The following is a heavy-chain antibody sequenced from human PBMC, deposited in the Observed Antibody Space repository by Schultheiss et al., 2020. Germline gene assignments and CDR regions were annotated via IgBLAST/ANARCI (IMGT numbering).Heavy chain of an antibody. V-gene: IGHV3-23*01. D-gene: IGHD4-23*01. Sequence: GGSLRLSCAASGFTFSSYAMHWVRQAPGKGLEWVSAISGSGGSTYYADSVKGRFTISRDNAKNSLYLQMNSLRAEDTAVYYCARDSGGNSPYAFDIWGQGTMVNVS. J-gene: IGHJ3*02. CDR2: ISGSGGST. CDR3: ARDSGGNSPYAFDI. CDR1: GFTFSSYA.